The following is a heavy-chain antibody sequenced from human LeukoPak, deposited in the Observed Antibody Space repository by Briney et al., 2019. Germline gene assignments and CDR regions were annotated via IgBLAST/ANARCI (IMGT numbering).Heavy chain of an antibody. Sequence: GASVKVSCKASGYTFTGYYMHWVRQAPGQGLEWMGWINPNSGGTNYAQKFQGRVTMTRDTSISTAYMELSRLRSDDTAVYYCARGQSTEYSYGTFDYWGQGTLVTASS. D-gene: IGHD5-18*01. J-gene: IGHJ4*02. CDR3: ARGQSTEYSYGTFDY. CDR1: GYTFTGYY. CDR2: INPNSGGT. V-gene: IGHV1-2*02.